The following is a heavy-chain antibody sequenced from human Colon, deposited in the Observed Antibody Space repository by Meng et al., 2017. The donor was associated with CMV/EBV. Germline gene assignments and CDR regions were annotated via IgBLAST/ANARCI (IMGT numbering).Heavy chain of an antibody. CDR1: QFTFSNFW. J-gene: IGHJ4*02. V-gene: IGHV3-7*01. D-gene: IGHD5-18*01. CDR3: AREGYTYGSKNFFDF. Sequence: GESLKISCAGSQFTFSNFWMNWVRQAPGKGLEWVANIKQDGSEKYYVDSVQGRFTISRDNAKNSLYLQMNSLRAEDTALYYCAREGYTYGSKNFFDFWGQGSLVTVSS. CDR2: IKQDGSEK.